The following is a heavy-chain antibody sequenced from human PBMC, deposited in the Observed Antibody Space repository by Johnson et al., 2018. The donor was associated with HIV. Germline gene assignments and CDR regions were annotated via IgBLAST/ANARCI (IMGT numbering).Heavy chain of an antibody. J-gene: IGHJ3*01. Sequence: VQLVESGGGLVQPGGSLRLSCAASGFIVRSNYMNWVRQAPGKGLEWVSLIYTYGRTYSADSVKGRFSISRDNSKNTVYIQMKSLRADDTALYYCPRLTTSAGQGSTMTVVGVAAFEFWGQGTMGTVS. D-gene: IGHD2-15*01. CDR1: GFIVRSNY. CDR2: IYTYGRT. V-gene: IGHV3-66*01. CDR3: PRLTTSAGQGSTMTVVGVAAFEF.